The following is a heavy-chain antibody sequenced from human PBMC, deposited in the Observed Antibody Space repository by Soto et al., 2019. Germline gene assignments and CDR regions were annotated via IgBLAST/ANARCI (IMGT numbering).Heavy chain of an antibody. J-gene: IGHJ4*02. CDR3: ARAVGYYYDSSGYYFDY. CDR1: GGSISSGGYS. CDR2: IYHSGST. D-gene: IGHD3-22*01. V-gene: IGHV4-30-2*01. Sequence: QLQLQESGSGLVKPSQTLSLTCAVSGGSISSGGYSWSWIRQPPGKGLEWIGYIYHSGSTYYNPSLKSRVTISVYRSKNQFSLKLSSVTAADTAVYYCARAVGYYYDSSGYYFDYWGQGTLVTVSS.